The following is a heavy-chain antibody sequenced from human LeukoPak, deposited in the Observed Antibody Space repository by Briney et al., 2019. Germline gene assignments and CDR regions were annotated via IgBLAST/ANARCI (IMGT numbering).Heavy chain of an antibody. V-gene: IGHV1-18*01. Sequence: ASVKVSCKASGYTFTSYGISWVRQAPGQGLEWMGWISAYNGNTNYAQKLQGRVTMTTDTSTSTAYMELRSLRSDDTAVYYCAVSIAVAGTNDYWDQGTLVTVSS. D-gene: IGHD6-19*01. CDR3: AVSIAVAGTNDY. J-gene: IGHJ4*02. CDR1: GYTFTSYG. CDR2: ISAYNGNT.